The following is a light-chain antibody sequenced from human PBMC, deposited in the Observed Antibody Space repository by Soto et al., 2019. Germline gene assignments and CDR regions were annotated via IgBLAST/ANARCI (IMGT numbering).Light chain of an antibody. CDR1: TSEIGHNDY. V-gene: IGLV2-14*03. CDR2: HVT. Sequence: QSVLTQPASVSGSPGQSITISCTGTTSEIGHNDYVSSYQPHPGKAPKLMIYHVTYRTSGVSNRYSRSKSGHSASLSISGLQADDDADYYCCSVTTSHTYVFGSG. J-gene: IGLJ1*01. CDR3: CSVTTSHTYV.